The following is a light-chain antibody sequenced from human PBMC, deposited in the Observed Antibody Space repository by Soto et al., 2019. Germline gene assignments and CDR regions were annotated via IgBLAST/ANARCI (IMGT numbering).Light chain of an antibody. V-gene: IGLV2-23*01. CDR2: EGS. J-gene: IGLJ2*01. CDR3: CSYAGSSTLV. Sequence: QSVLTQPASVSGSPGQSITISCTGTSSDVGSYNLVSWYQQHPGKAPKLMIYEGSKRPSGVSNRFSGSKSGNTASLTISGLQAEAEADYYCCSYAGSSTLVFGGWTKVTVL. CDR1: SSDVGSYNL.